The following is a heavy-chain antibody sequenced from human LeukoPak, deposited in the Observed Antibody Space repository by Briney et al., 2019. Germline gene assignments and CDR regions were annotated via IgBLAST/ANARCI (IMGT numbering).Heavy chain of an antibody. D-gene: IGHD4-23*01. CDR2: ISSTSVI. J-gene: IGHJ4*02. CDR3: AREGDGGNSGFAY. V-gene: IGHV3-69-1*01. Sequence: PGGSLRLSCAVSGFTFSGYNMNWVRQAPGKRLEWMAYISSTSVIYYADSLKGRFTISRDNAKNSLYLQMNSLRVDDTAVYYCAREGDGGNSGFAYWGQGTLVTVSS. CDR1: GFTFSGYN.